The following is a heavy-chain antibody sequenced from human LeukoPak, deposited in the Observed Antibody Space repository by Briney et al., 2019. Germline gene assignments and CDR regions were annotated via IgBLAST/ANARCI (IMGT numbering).Heavy chain of an antibody. CDR2: INPNSGGT. J-gene: IGHJ6*03. Sequence: GASVKVSCKASGYTFTGYYMHWVRQAPGQGLEWTGWINPNSGGTNYAQKFQGRVTMTRDTSISTAYMELSRLRSDDTAVYYCARSKIAVTGYYMDVWGKGTTVTVSS. CDR1: GYTFTGYY. CDR3: ARSKIAVTGYYMDV. V-gene: IGHV1-2*02. D-gene: IGHD6-19*01.